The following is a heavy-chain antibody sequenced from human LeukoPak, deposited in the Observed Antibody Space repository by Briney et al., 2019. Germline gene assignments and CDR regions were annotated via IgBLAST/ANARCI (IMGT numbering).Heavy chain of an antibody. CDR3: ARAGYCSSTSCYLDAFDI. J-gene: IGHJ3*02. CDR2: IKQDGSEK. V-gene: IGHV3-7*01. Sequence: GGSLRLSCAASGFTFSSYWMSWVRQAPGKGLEWVANIKQDGSEKYYVDSVKGRFTISRDNAKNSLYLQMNSLRAEDTAVYYCARAGYCSSTSCYLDAFDIWGQGTMVTVSS. D-gene: IGHD2-2*01. CDR1: GFTFSSYW.